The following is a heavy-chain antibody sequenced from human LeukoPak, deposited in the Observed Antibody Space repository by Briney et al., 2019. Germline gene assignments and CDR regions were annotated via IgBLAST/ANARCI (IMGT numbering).Heavy chain of an antibody. CDR2: INPSGGST. J-gene: IGHJ5*02. CDR3: ARDVSSTSSWWFDP. D-gene: IGHD2-2*01. CDR1: GYTFTSYY. V-gene: IGHV1-46*01. Sequence: ASVKVSCKASGYTFTSYYMHWVRQAPGQGLEWMGIINPSGGSTSYAQKFQGRVTMTRDMSTRTDYMELSSLRYEDRAVYYCARDVSSTSSWWFDPWGQGTLVIVSS.